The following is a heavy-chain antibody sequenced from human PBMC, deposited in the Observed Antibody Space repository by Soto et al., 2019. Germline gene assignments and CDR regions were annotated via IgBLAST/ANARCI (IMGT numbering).Heavy chain of an antibody. CDR3: TAKYSGYDFTAAGY. Sequence: GGSLRLSCAASGFTFSNAWMNWVRQAPGKGLEWVGRIKSKTDGGTTDYAAPVKGRFTISRDDSKNTLYLQMNSLKTEDTAVYYCTAKYSGYDFTAAGYWGQGTLVTVSS. CDR1: GFTFSNAW. CDR2: IKSKTDGGTT. J-gene: IGHJ4*02. V-gene: IGHV3-15*07. D-gene: IGHD5-12*01.